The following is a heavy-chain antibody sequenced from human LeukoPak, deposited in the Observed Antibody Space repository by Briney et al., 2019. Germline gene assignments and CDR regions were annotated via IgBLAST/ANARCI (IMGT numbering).Heavy chain of an antibody. V-gene: IGHV3-33*01. CDR3: ARGVYAMDWFDP. Sequence: GRSLRLSCAASGFTFSSYGMHWVRQAPGKGLEWVAVIWYDGSNKYYADSVKGRFTISRDNSKNTLYLQMNNLRAEDTAVYYCARGVYAMDWFDPWGQGTLVTVSS. CDR2: IWYDGSNK. J-gene: IGHJ5*02. D-gene: IGHD2-8*01. CDR1: GFTFSSYG.